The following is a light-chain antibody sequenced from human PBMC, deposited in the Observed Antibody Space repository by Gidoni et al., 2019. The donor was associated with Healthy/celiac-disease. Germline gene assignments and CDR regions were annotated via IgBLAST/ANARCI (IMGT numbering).Light chain of an antibody. CDR1: SLRSYY. V-gene: IGLV3-19*01. Sequence: SSELTQDPAVSVALGQTVRITCQGDSLRSYYASWYQQKPGQAPVLVIYGKDNRPSGIPDRFSGSSSGNTASLTITGAQAEDEAAYYCSSRDSSGNHYVFGTGTKVTVL. CDR2: GKD. J-gene: IGLJ1*01. CDR3: SSRDSSGNHYV.